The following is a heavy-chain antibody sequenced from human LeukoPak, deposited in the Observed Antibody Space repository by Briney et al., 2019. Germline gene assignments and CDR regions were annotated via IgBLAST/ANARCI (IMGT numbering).Heavy chain of an antibody. CDR2: ITSDGSNK. CDR1: GFTFSSYE. V-gene: IGHV3-48*03. J-gene: IGHJ4*02. CDR3: ASGGVYYCTIGLVVY. Sequence: GGSLRLSCAASGFTFSSYEMNWVRQAPGKGLEWVAYITSDGSNKYYADSVKGRFTISRDNSKNSLYLQMNSLRAEDTSVYYCASGGVYYCTIGLVVYWGRGTMVIVSS. D-gene: IGHD3-22*01.